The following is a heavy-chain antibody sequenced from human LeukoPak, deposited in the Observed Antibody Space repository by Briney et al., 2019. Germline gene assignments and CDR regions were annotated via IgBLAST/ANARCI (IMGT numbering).Heavy chain of an antibody. V-gene: IGHV3-21*01. CDR1: GFTFSSYS. CDR3: ARDWAVEVPAASTPLRRDY. D-gene: IGHD2-2*01. J-gene: IGHJ4*02. CDR2: ISSSSSYI. Sequence: GGSLRLSCAASGFTFSSYSMNWVRQAPGKGLEWVSSISSSSSYIYYADSVKGRFTISRDNAKNSLYQQMNSLRAEDTAVYYCARDWAVEVPAASTPLRRDYWGQGTLVTVSS.